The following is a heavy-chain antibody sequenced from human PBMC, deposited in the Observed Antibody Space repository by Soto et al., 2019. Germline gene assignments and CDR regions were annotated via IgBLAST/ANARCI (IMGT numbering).Heavy chain of an antibody. CDR1: GVSFSGYY. V-gene: IGHV4-34*01. J-gene: IGHJ6*02. Sequence: SSETLSLTCAVYGVSFSGYYWSWIRQPPGKGLEWIGEISHSGSTNYNPSLKSRVTISVDTSKNQFSLKLSSVTAADTAVYYCARGRYSGSSRSPYYYYGMDVWGQGTTVSVSS. D-gene: IGHD6-13*01. CDR3: ARGRYSGSSRSPYYYYGMDV. CDR2: ISHSGST.